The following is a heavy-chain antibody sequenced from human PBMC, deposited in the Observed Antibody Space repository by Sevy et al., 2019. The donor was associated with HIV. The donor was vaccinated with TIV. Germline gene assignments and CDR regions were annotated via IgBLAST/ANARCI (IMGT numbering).Heavy chain of an antibody. Sequence: SETLSLTCAVYGGSFSTYYWSWIRQPPGKGLEWIGEINHSGNTNYNPSLKSRVTISVDTSKNQFSLQLSSVTAADTAVYYCARGGSLKYYYDSSGYYYRFDSXGQGTLVTVSS. CDR3: ARGGSLKYYYDSSGYYYRFDS. V-gene: IGHV4-34*01. D-gene: IGHD3-22*01. J-gene: IGHJ4*02. CDR1: GGSFSTYY. CDR2: INHSGNT.